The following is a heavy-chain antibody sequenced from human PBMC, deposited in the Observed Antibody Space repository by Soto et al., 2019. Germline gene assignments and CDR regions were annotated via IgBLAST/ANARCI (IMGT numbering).Heavy chain of an antibody. D-gene: IGHD3-10*01. Sequence: QVQLVESGGGVVQPGRSLRLSCAASGFTFSSYGMYWVRQAPGKGLAWVASISYDGSDQFYGDSVKGRFTISRDNSKNILDVQMNSLRSEDTDVYYCAKDTGADYWCQGTVVTVS. J-gene: IGHJ4*02. CDR3: AKDTGADY. CDR1: GFTFSSYG. V-gene: IGHV3-30*18. CDR2: ISYDGSDQ.